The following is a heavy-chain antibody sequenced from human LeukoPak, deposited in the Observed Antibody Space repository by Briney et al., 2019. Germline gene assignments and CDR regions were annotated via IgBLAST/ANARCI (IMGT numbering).Heavy chain of an antibody. Sequence: PGGSLRLSCAASGFTFSSYGMHWVRQAPGKGLEWVAVISYDGSNKYYADSVKGRFTISRDNSKNTLYLQMNSLRAEDTAVYYCAKVVVGPSYYDILTGYYRDLFDYWGQGTLVTVSS. CDR1: GFTFSSYG. CDR2: ISYDGSNK. V-gene: IGHV3-30*18. CDR3: AKVVVGPSYYDILTGYYRDLFDY. D-gene: IGHD3-9*01. J-gene: IGHJ4*02.